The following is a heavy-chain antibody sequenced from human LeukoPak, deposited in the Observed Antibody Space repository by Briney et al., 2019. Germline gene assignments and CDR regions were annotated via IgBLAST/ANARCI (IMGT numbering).Heavy chain of an antibody. CDR2: ISSSSRDI. CDR1: GLTFSSYT. Sequence: GGSLPLSCAASGLTFSSYTMNWVRQAPGKGLEWVAAISSSSRDIFYADSVKGRFSISRDNTHNSLSLRMNSLGAEDTAVYYCVREAAATVFDDRGQGTLITVSS. V-gene: IGHV3-21*01. D-gene: IGHD1-26*01. CDR3: VREAAATVFDD. J-gene: IGHJ4*02.